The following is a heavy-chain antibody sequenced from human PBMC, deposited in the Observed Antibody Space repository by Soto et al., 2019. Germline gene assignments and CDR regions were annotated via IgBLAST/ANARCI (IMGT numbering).Heavy chain of an antibody. V-gene: IGHV2-5*02. CDR3: SHKRDLFDY. J-gene: IGHJ4*02. CDR1: GFSLSTSGVG. Sequence: QITLKESGPTLVKPTRTLTLTCTFSGFSLSTSGVGVGWIRQPPGKALEWLALIYWDDDKRYSPSLKSRLTITKDPSKTQVVLTITNMDPVDTATYYWSHKRDLFDYWGQGTLVTVSS. CDR2: IYWDDDK.